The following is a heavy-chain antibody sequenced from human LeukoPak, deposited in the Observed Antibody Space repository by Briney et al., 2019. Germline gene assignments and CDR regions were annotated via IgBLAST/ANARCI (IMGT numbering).Heavy chain of an antibody. J-gene: IGHJ4*02. CDR1: GYTFTGYY. CDR2: INLNSGGT. D-gene: IGHD6-6*01. V-gene: IGHV1-2*06. CDR3: ASIAARPPPVHDY. Sequence: GASVKVSCKASGYTFTGYYMHWVRQAPGQGLEWMGRINLNSGGTNYAQKFQGRVTMTRDTSISTAYMELSRLRSDDTAVYYCASIAARPPPVHDYWGQGTLVTVSS.